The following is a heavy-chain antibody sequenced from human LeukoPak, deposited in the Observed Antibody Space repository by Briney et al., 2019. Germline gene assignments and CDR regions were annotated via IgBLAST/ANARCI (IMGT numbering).Heavy chain of an antibody. CDR3: ARHCCTGPSKRVFDF. Sequence: TETLSLTCTVSGGSIISSDYHWGWVRQPPGKGLEWIGTISYSGNTDYNPSLRSRVAVSVDTSNNQFSLRLSSVTAADTAVYHCARHCCTGPSKRVFDFWGQGTMVTVSS. CDR2: ISYSGNT. CDR1: GGSIISSDYH. J-gene: IGHJ3*01. D-gene: IGHD2-8*02. V-gene: IGHV4-39*01.